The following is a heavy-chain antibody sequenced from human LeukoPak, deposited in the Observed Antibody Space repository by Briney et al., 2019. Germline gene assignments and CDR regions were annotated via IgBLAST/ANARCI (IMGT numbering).Heavy chain of an antibody. Sequence: ASVKVSCKASGYTFTGYYMHWVRQAPGQGLEWMGQINPNSGGTNYAQKFQGRVTMTRDTSISTAYMELSRLRSDDTAVYYCARRERGSGWYSDYWGQGTLVTVSS. J-gene: IGHJ4*02. CDR2: INPNSGGT. V-gene: IGHV1-2*06. CDR3: ARRERGSGWYSDY. D-gene: IGHD6-19*01. CDR1: GYTFTGYY.